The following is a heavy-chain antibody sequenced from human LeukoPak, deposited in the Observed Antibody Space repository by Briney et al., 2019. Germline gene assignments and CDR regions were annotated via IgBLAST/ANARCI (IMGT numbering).Heavy chain of an antibody. CDR1: GGSISSYY. CDR3: ARESEMATIKGPHYYFDY. V-gene: IGHV4-59*01. Sequence: SQTLSLTCTVSGGSISSYYWSWIRQPTGKGLEWIGYIYYSGSTNYNPSLKSRVTISVDTSKNQFSLKLSSVTAADTAVYYCARESEMATIKGPHYYFDYWGQGTLVTVSS. J-gene: IGHJ4*02. CDR2: IYYSGST. D-gene: IGHD5-24*01.